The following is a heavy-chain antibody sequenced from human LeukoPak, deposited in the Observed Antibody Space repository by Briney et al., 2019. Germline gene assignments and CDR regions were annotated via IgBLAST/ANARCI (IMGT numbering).Heavy chain of an antibody. Sequence: SETLSLTCTVSGGSISSYYWSWIRQPPGKGLEWIGYIYYSGSTNYNPSLKSRVTISVDTSKNQFSLKLSSVTAADTAVYYCARRGFTMIVVVIPPVAFDIWGQGTMVTVSS. CDR2: IYYSGST. D-gene: IGHD3-22*01. J-gene: IGHJ3*02. CDR1: GGSISSYY. V-gene: IGHV4-59*12. CDR3: ARRGFTMIVVVIPPVAFDI.